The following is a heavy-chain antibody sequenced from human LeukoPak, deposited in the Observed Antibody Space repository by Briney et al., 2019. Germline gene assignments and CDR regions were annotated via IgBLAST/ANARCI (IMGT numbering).Heavy chain of an antibody. CDR3: AKDGGEVLWFGELPGGSYFDY. V-gene: IGHV3-23*01. J-gene: IGHJ4*02. CDR2: ISLSGGST. CDR1: GFTFSSYA. Sequence: GGSLRLSCAASGFTFSSYAMSWVRQAPGKGLEWVSGISLSGGSTYYADSVKGRFTISRDNSKNTLYLQMNSLRAEDTAVYYCAKDGGEVLWFGELPGGSYFDYWGQGALVTVSS. D-gene: IGHD3-10*01.